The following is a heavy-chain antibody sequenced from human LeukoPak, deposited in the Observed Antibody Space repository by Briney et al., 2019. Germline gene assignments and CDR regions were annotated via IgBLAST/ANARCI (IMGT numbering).Heavy chain of an antibody. CDR3: ARFPGYIDY. D-gene: IGHD7-27*01. Sequence: PGGSLRLSCAASGFTFSGYTMNWVRQAPGKGLEWVSYITRSGNSIYYADSVKGRFTISRDNAKNSLYLQMNSLRAEDTAVYYCARFPGYIDYWGQGTLVTVSS. CDR2: ITRSGNSI. CDR1: GFTFSGYT. J-gene: IGHJ4*02. V-gene: IGHV3-48*04.